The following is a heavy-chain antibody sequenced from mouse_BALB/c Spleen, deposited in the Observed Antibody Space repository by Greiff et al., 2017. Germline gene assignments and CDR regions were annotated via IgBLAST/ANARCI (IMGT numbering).Heavy chain of an antibody. Sequence: EVQLQESGPGLVKPSQSLSLTCSVTGYSITSGYYWNWIRQFPGNKLEWMGYISYDGSNNYNPSLKNRTSITRDTSKNQFFLKLNSVTTEDTATYYCARDYRYDVGAYWGQGTLVTVSA. J-gene: IGHJ3*01. CDR3: ARDYRYDVGAY. V-gene: IGHV3-6*02. CDR1: GYSITSGYY. D-gene: IGHD2-14*01. CDR2: ISYDGSN.